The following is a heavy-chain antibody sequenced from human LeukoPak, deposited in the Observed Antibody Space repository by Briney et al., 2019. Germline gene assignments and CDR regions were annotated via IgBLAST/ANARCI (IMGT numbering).Heavy chain of an antibody. Sequence: GGSLRLSCAASGFTFSSYAMHWVRQAPGKGLEWVAVISYDGSNKYYADSVKGRFTISRDNSKNTLYLQMNSLRAEDTAVYYCARVLDSSGSYYYYGMDVWGQGTTVTVSS. V-gene: IGHV3-30-3*01. CDR2: ISYDGSNK. CDR1: GFTFSSYA. J-gene: IGHJ6*02. D-gene: IGHD3-22*01. CDR3: ARVLDSSGSYYYYGMDV.